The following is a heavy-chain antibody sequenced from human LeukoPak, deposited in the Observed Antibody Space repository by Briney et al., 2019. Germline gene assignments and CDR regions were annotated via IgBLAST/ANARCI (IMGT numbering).Heavy chain of an antibody. J-gene: IGHJ4*02. CDR3: ARVEDSDFDY. CDR2: IYYSGST. Sequence: PSETLSLTCTVSGGSISSSSYYWGWIRQPPGKGLEWIGSIYYSGSTYYNPSLKSRVTISVDTSKNQFSLKLSSVTAADTAVYYRARVEDSDFDYWGQGTLVTVSS. D-gene: IGHD3-10*01. V-gene: IGHV4-39*01. CDR1: GGSISSSSYY.